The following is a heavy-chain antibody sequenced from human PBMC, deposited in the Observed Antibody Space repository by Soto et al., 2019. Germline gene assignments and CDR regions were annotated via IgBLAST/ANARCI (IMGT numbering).Heavy chain of an antibody. CDR2: ISYDGSHT. J-gene: IGHJ6*02. D-gene: IGHD3-16*01. CDR3: ARGAPYYAMAV. CDR1: GFTSSNYF. V-gene: IGHV3-30*04. Sequence: ESGGGVVQPGRSLRLSCAASGFTSSNYFMHWVRQAPGKGQEWVAAISYDGSHTHYVDSVRGRFTISRDNSRNTLFLQMNSLSGEDTALYYCARGAPYYAMAVWGQGATVTVSS.